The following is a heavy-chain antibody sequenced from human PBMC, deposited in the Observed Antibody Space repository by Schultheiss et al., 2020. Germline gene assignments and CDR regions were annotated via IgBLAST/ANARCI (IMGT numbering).Heavy chain of an antibody. J-gene: IGHJ6*02. CDR1: GFTFSSYA. Sequence: GGSLRLSCAASGFTFSSYAMSWVRQAPGKGLEWVSAISGSGGSTYYADSVKGRFTISRDNSKNTLYLQMNSLRAEDTAVYYCASPLTTTVTTLTYYYYYGMDVWGQGTTVTVSS. V-gene: IGHV3-23*01. D-gene: IGHD4-17*01. CDR3: ASPLTTTVTTLTYYYYYGMDV. CDR2: ISGSGGST.